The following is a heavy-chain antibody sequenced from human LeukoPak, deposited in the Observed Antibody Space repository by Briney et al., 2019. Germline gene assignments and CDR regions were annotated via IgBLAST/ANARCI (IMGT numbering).Heavy chain of an antibody. Sequence: GGSLRLSCAASGFTFSSYDMNWLRQAPGKGLEWVSYISTSGSTIYYADSVKGQFTISRDNAKNSLYLQMNSLRAEDTAVYYCAKVPDYYGSGRYHWGQGTLVTVSS. D-gene: IGHD3-10*01. V-gene: IGHV3-48*03. CDR1: GFTFSSYD. J-gene: IGHJ4*02. CDR3: AKVPDYYGSGRYH. CDR2: ISTSGSTI.